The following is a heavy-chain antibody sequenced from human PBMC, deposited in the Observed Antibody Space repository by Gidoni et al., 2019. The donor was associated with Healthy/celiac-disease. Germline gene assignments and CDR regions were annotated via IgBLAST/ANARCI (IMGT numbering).Heavy chain of an antibody. CDR3: ARWRDGYNWGGFDY. CDR2: T. D-gene: IGHD5-12*01. V-gene: IGHV4-4*09. J-gene: IGHJ4*02. Sequence: TNYNPSLKSRVTISVDTSKNQFSLKLSSVTAADTAVYYCARWRDGYNWGGFDYWGQGTLVTVSS.